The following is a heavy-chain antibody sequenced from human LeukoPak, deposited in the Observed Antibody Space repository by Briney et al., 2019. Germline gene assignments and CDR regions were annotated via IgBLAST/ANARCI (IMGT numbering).Heavy chain of an antibody. D-gene: IGHD3-22*01. V-gene: IGHV3-23*01. Sequence: PGGSLRLSCAASGFTFSSYAMSWVRQAPGKGLEWVSAISGSGGGTYYADSVKGRFAISRANFKNTLYLQMNSLRAEDTAVYYCARVWYYDSTGRQALDVWGQGTMVTVSS. CDR1: GFTFSSYA. CDR2: ISGSGGGT. J-gene: IGHJ3*01. CDR3: ARVWYYDSTGRQALDV.